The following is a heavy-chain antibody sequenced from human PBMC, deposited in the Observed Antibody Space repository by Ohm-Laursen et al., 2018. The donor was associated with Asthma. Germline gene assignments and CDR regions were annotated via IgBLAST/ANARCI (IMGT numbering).Heavy chain of an antibody. CDR1: GFTFSSYG. D-gene: IGHD5-12*01. V-gene: IGHV3-30*03. CDR2: ISYDGSNK. CDR3: ASSRGYSGYEVY. Sequence: SLRLSCAASGFTFSSYGMHWVRQAPGKGLEWVAVISYDGSNKYYADSVKGRFTISRDNSKNTLYLQMNSLRAEDTAVYYCASSRGYSGYEVYWGQGTLVTVSS. J-gene: IGHJ4*02.